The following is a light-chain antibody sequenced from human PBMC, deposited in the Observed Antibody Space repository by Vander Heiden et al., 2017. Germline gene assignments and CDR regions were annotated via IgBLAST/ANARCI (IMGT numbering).Light chain of an antibody. CDR3: QSYDGSLNAVV. CDR2: SNN. V-gene: IGLV1-40*01. Sequence: QSVLTQPPSVSGAPGQRVTLSCSGSSSNIGAGYDVHWYQQHPGTPPKFLIYSNNSRPSGVPDRFSVSKSGASTSLAITGLRADDEADYYCQSYDGSLNAVVFGGGTKLTVL. J-gene: IGLJ2*01. CDR1: SSNIGAGYD.